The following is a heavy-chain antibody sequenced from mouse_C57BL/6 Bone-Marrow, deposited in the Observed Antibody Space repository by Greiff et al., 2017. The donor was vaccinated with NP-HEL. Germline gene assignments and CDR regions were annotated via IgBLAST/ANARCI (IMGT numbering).Heavy chain of an antibody. V-gene: IGHV1-80*01. Sequence: VKLVESGAELVKPGASVKISCKASGYAFSSYWMNWVKQRPGKGLEWIGQIYPGDGDTNYNGKFKGKATLTADKSSSTAYMQLSSLTSEDSAVYFCAREDGYDFDYWGQGTTLTVSS. CDR3: AREDGYDFDY. CDR2: IYPGDGDT. CDR1: GYAFSSYW. J-gene: IGHJ2*01. D-gene: IGHD2-2*01.